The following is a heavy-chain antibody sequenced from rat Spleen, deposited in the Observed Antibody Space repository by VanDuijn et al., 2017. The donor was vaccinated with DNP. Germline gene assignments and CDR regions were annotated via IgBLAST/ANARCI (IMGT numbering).Heavy chain of an antibody. CDR2: ISNGSGNT. V-gene: IGHV5-25*01. D-gene: IGHD1-4*01. CDR1: GFTFSHYY. Sequence: EVQLVESGGGLVQPGKSLKLSCAASGFTFSHYYMAWVRQAPTKGLEWVASISNGSGNTYYRDSVKGRFTISRDNVRSSLYLQMNSLRSEDMATYYCTRPPGFAYWGQGTLVTVSS. CDR3: TRPPGFAY. J-gene: IGHJ3*01.